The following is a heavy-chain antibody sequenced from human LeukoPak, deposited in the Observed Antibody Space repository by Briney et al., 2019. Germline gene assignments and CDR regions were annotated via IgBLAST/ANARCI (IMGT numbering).Heavy chain of an antibody. CDR3: VASSSWFY. J-gene: IGHJ4*02. Sequence: GGSLRLSCAASGFTFSSYEMSWVRQAPGKGLEYVSGISSNGGSTYYADSVKGRFTMSRDNSKNTLYLQMSSLRAEDTAVYYCVASSSWFYWGQGTLVTVSS. CDR1: GFTFSSYE. CDR2: ISSNGGST. V-gene: IGHV3-64D*09. D-gene: IGHD6-13*01.